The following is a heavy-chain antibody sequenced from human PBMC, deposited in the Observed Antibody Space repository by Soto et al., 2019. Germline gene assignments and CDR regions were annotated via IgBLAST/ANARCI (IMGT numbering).Heavy chain of an antibody. CDR2: TFHSGST. V-gene: IGHV4-39*01. Sequence: PSETLSLTCTVSGGSISSSGYYWGWIRQPPGKGLEWIGTTFHSGSTYYNPSLKSRVTVSVDTSKNQFSLKLSSVTAADTAVYYCSASPVAVAGQNFDYWGQGNQVTVSS. CDR1: GGSISSSGYY. CDR3: SASPVAVAGQNFDY. J-gene: IGHJ4*02. D-gene: IGHD6-19*01.